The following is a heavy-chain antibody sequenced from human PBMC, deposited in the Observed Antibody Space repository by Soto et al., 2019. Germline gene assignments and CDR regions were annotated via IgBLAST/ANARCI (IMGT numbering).Heavy chain of an antibody. CDR1: GFTFSSYW. V-gene: IGHV3-74*01. CDR2: INSDGSST. J-gene: IGHJ4*02. CDR3: VRTSLVVAAATREDY. D-gene: IGHD2-15*01. Sequence: EVQLVESGGGLVQPGGSLRLSCAAAGFTFSSYWMHWVRQAPGKGLVWVSRINSDGSSTSYADSVKGRFTISRDNAKNTPDLQMNSLRAEDTAVYYCVRTSLVVAAATREDYWGQGTLVTVSS.